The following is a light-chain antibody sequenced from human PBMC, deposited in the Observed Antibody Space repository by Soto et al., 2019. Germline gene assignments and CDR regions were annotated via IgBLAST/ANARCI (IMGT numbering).Light chain of an antibody. CDR2: YAS. CDR1: QSISSN. CDR3: QKYNNRPPKYT. Sequence: DIVMTRSRATLSVSPGGRATVSCRASQSISSNLAWYQQKPGQAPSLLIYYASTRATGIPARFSGSGSGTEFTLTISSLQSEDFAVYYCQKYNNRPPKYTFGQGTKVDIK. V-gene: IGKV3-15*01. J-gene: IGKJ2*01.